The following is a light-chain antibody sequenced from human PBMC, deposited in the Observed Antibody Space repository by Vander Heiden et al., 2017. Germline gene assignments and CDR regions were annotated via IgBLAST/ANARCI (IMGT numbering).Light chain of an antibody. CDR2: EVS. CDR3: ISYTTSSSWV. Sequence: QSALTQPAFVSGSPGQSITISCTGTSSDVGGYYYVSWYQHHPGKAPKLMIYEVSNRPSGVSNRFSGSKSGNTASLTISGLQAEDEADYFCISYTTSSSWVFGGGTKVTVL. V-gene: IGLV2-14*01. J-gene: IGLJ3*02. CDR1: SSDVGGYYY.